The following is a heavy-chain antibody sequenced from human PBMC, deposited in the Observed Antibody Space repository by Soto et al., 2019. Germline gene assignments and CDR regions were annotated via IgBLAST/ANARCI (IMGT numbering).Heavy chain of an antibody. Sequence: PSETLSLTCTVSGGSINSGDYYWSWIRQPPGKGLEWIGYIYYSGSTYHNPSLKSRINISVDTSKNQFSLKLSSVTAADTAVYYCATVPTYYYDRSGYANAFDMWGRGTMVTVSS. CDR1: GGSINSGDYY. J-gene: IGHJ3*02. D-gene: IGHD3-22*01. V-gene: IGHV4-30-4*01. CDR2: IYYSGST. CDR3: ATVPTYYYDRSGYANAFDM.